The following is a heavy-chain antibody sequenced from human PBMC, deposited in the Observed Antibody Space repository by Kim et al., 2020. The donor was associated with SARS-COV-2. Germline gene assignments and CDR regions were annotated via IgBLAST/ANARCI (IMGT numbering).Heavy chain of an antibody. CDR2: IYTSGST. CDR1: GGSISSGSYY. CDR3: ARGRGRRDGYTPVAFDI. J-gene: IGHJ3*02. Sequence: SETLSLTCTVSGGSISSGSYYWSWIRQPAGKGLEWIGRIYTSGSTNYNPSLKSRVTISVDTSKNQFSLKLSSVTAADTAVYYCARGRGRRDGYTPVAFDIWGQGTMVTVSS. D-gene: IGHD5-12*01. V-gene: IGHV4-61*02.